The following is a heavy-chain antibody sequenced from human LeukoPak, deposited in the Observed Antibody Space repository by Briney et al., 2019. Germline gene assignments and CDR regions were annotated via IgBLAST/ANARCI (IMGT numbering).Heavy chain of an antibody. V-gene: IGHV3-20*01. CDR2: INWNGGST. CDR1: GFTFDDYG. D-gene: IGHD2-2*01. Sequence: GGSLRLSCAASGFTFDDYGMSWVRQAPGKGLEWVSGINWNGGSTGYADSVKGRFTNSRDNAKNSLYLQMNSLRAEDTALYHCARGGYCSSTSCYGNWFDPWGQGTLVTVSS. J-gene: IGHJ5*02. CDR3: ARGGYCSSTSCYGNWFDP.